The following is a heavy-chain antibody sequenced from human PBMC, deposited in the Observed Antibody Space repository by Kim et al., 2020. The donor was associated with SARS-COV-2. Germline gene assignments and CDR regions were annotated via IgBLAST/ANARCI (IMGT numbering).Heavy chain of an antibody. D-gene: IGHD3-3*01. CDR1: GYSFTSYG. CDR3: ARDRRHITIFGHRAFDI. J-gene: IGHJ3*02. CDR2: ISASPGTT. Sequence: ASVKVSCKASGYSFTSYGSRGVRWAPGPGLAWMGWISASPGTTNYAQKLQGRVTMTTDTSTSTAYMELRSLRSDDTAVYYCARDRRHITIFGHRAFDIWGQGTMVTVSS. V-gene: IGHV1-18*04.